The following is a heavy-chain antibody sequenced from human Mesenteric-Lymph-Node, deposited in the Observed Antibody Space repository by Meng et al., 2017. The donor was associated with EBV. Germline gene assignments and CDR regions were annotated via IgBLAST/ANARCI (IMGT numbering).Heavy chain of an antibody. J-gene: IGHJ5*02. Sequence: QVRLTCPLPGLLMPPQTLSLTCTVAGASVSSTSYYWSWIRQPPGKRLEGIVYVYYSGSTNYNPSLKSRVTISVDTSKNQFSLNLYSVTAADTAVYYCARENPARGHWFDPWGQGALVTVSS. CDR2: VYYSGST. CDR1: GASVSSTSYY. CDR3: ARENPARGHWFDP. D-gene: IGHD3-10*01. V-gene: IGHV4-61*01.